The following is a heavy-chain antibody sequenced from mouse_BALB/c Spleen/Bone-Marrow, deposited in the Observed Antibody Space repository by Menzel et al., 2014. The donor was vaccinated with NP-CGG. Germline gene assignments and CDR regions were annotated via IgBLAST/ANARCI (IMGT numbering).Heavy chain of an antibody. J-gene: IGHJ4*01. CDR1: GYTFTSTW. V-gene: IGHV1S130*01. CDR2: IHPNSGNT. Sequence: QVQLQQSGSVLVRPGDSVKLSCKASGYTFTSTWIHWAKQRPGQGLEWIGEIHPNSGNTKYNEKLKGKATLTADTSSSTAYVDLSSLTSEDSAVYSCTRDGVGGAMDYWGQGTSVTVSS. D-gene: IGHD2-3*01. CDR3: TRDGVGGAMDY.